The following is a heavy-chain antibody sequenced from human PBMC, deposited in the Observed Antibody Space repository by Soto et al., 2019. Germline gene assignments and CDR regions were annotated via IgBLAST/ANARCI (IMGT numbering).Heavy chain of an antibody. CDR3: ARVSGPLRYFDWLLQPPWGFDY. J-gene: IGHJ4*02. CDR2: IYYSGGT. Sequence: QVQLQESGPGLVKPSETLSLTCTVSGGSISSYYWSWIRQPPGKGLEWIGYIYYSGGTNYNPSLKCQVTLPIDTSKNRVSLKLSSVTAAETAVYYCARVSGPLRYFDWLLQPPWGFDYWGQGTLVTVSS. D-gene: IGHD3-9*01. V-gene: IGHV4-59*01. CDR1: GGSISSYY.